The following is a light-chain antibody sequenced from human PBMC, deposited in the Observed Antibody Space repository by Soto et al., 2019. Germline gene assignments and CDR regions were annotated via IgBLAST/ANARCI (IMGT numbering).Light chain of an antibody. CDR2: DIA. CDR3: VSFTTKKSYV. V-gene: IGLV2-14*03. CDR1: SSDIGAYIF. Sequence: QSALTQPASVSGSPGQSITISCTGTSSDIGAYIFVSWYQQHPGKAPKLIIYDIANRPSGVSYRFSGSKSANTASLTISGLQDDDEADYYCVSFTTKKSYVFGTGTKVTVL. J-gene: IGLJ1*01.